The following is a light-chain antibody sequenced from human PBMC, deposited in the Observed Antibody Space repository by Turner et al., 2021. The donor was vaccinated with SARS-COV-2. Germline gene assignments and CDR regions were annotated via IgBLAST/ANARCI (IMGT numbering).Light chain of an antibody. V-gene: IGKV3-11*01. CDR3: QQRGDWPPS. J-gene: IGKJ4*01. CDR2: DAS. CDR1: QSVSDS. Sequence: EVMLTQSPATLSSSPGQRATLSCRASQSVSDSLAWYQQKPGQPPRLLIYDASNRATGIPARFIGRGSGTDFTLTINGLDPEDFAVYYCQQRGDWPPSFGGGTKGEIK.